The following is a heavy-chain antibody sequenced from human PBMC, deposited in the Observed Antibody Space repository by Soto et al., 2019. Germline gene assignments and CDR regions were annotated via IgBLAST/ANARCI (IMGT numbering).Heavy chain of an antibody. CDR3: ARHPLEGPQWLVGNNWFDP. D-gene: IGHD6-19*01. Sequence: SETLSLTCTVSGGSISSSSYYWGWIRQPPGKGLEWIGSIYYSGSTYYNPSLKSPVTISVDTSKNQFSLKLSSVTAADTAVYYCARHPLEGPQWLVGNNWFDPRGQGTLVTVSS. CDR2: IYYSGST. CDR1: GGSISSSSYY. V-gene: IGHV4-39*01. J-gene: IGHJ5*02.